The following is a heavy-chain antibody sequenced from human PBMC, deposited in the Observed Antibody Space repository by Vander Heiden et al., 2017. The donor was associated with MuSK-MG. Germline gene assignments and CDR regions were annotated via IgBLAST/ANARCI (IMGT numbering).Heavy chain of an antibody. V-gene: IGHV1-2*06. CDR1: GYTFTGYY. CDR3: ARSEVLLSGYSDPYYFDY. CDR2: INPNSGGT. Sequence: QVQLVQSGAEVKKPGASVKVSCKASGYTFTGYYMHWVRQAPGQGLEWMGRINPNSGGTNYAQKLQGRVTMTRDTSISTAYMELSRLRSEETAVYYCARSEVLLSGYSDPYYFDYWGQGTMVTVSS. J-gene: IGHJ4*02. D-gene: IGHD3-3*01.